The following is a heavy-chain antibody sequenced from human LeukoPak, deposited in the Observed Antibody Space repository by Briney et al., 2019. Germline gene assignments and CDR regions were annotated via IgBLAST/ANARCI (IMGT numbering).Heavy chain of an antibody. Sequence: SETLSLTCTVSGGSISSYYWSWIRQPPGKGLEWIGYIYYSGSTNYNPSLKSRVTISVDTSKNQFSLKLSSVTAADTAVYYCARGPPVDYYYYGMDVWGQGTTVTVSS. CDR2: IYYSGST. J-gene: IGHJ6*02. V-gene: IGHV4-59*01. CDR3: ARGPPVDYYYYGMDV. D-gene: IGHD4-23*01. CDR1: GGSISSYY.